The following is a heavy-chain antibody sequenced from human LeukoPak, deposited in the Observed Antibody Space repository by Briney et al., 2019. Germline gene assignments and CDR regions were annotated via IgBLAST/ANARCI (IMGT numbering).Heavy chain of an antibody. V-gene: IGHV3-48*03. D-gene: IGHD3-3*01. CDR2: ISSSGSTI. Sequence: GGSLRLSCAASGFTFSSYEMNWVRQAPGKGLEWVSYISSSGSTIYYADSVKGRFTISRDNAKNSLYLQMNSLRAEDTAVYYCAREGFGVVPQYYYYMDVWGKGTTVTVSS. J-gene: IGHJ6*03. CDR3: AREGFGVVPQYYYYMDV. CDR1: GFTFSSYE.